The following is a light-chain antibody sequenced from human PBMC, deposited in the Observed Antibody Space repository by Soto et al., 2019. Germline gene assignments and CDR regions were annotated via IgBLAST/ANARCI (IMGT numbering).Light chain of an antibody. CDR3: QQYNNWPPT. CDR1: QSVSSN. CDR2: GSS. Sequence: EIVMTQSPATLSVSPGERATLSCRASQSVSSNLVWYQQKPGQAPRLLIYGSSTRATGIPARFSGSGSGTEFPLPISSLQSEDFALYYCQQYNNWPPTFGQGTKLEIK. V-gene: IGKV3-15*01. J-gene: IGKJ2*01.